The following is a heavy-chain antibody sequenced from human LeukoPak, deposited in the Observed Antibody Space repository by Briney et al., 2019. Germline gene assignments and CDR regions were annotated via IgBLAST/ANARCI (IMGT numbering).Heavy chain of an antibody. CDR3: ARDRGNWLIDY. V-gene: IGHV4-34*01. CDR1: GGSFSDCY. CDR2: IYYSGST. Sequence: SETLSLTCAVYGGSFSDCYWGWIRQPPGKGLEWIGSIYYSGSTYYNPSLKSRVTISVDTSKNQFSLKLSSVTAADTAVYYCARDRGNWLIDYWGQGTLVTVSS. J-gene: IGHJ4*02. D-gene: IGHD1-20*01.